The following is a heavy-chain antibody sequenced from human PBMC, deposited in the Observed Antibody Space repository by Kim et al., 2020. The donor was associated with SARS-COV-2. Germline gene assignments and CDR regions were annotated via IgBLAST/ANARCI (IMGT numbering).Heavy chain of an antibody. V-gene: IGHV3-21*01. J-gene: IGHJ4*02. D-gene: IGHD3-3*01. CDR2: ISSSSSYI. CDR3: ARDSPKYYDFWSGYYTYDY. Sequence: GGSLRLSCAASGFTFSSYSMNWVRQAPGKGLEWVSSISSSSSYIYYADSVKGRFTISRDNAKNSLYLQMNSLRAEDTAVYYCARDSPKYYDFWSGYYTYDYWGQGTLVTVSS. CDR1: GFTFSSYS.